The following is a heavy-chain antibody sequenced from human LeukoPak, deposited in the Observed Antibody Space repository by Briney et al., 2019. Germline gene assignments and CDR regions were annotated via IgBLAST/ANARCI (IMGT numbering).Heavy chain of an antibody. CDR3: ARDLSDYGSGSYSHFDY. CDR2: IIPILGIA. J-gene: IGHJ4*02. D-gene: IGHD3-10*01. Sequence: SVKVSCKASGGTFSSYAISWVRQAPGQGLEWMGRIIPILGIANYAQKFQGRVTITADKSTSTAYMELSSLRSEDTAVYYCARDLSDYGSGSYSHFDYWGQGTLSPSPQ. V-gene: IGHV1-69*04. CDR1: GGTFSSYA.